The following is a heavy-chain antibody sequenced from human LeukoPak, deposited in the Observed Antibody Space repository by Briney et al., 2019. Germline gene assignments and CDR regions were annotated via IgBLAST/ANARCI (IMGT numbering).Heavy chain of an antibody. V-gene: IGHV1-2*02. Sequence: ASVKVSCKASGYTFTAYYMHWVRQAPGQGLEWMGWINPNSGGTNYARKFQGRVTMTRDTSISTAYMELSRLRSDDTAVYFCARDGRYCSGGSCYYYFDYWGQGTLVTVSS. J-gene: IGHJ4*02. CDR3: ARDGRYCSGGSCYYYFDY. D-gene: IGHD2-15*01. CDR2: INPNSGGT. CDR1: GYTFTAYY.